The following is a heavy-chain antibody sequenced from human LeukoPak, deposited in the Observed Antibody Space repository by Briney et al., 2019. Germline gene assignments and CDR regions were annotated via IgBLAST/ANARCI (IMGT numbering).Heavy chain of an antibody. J-gene: IGHJ6*03. V-gene: IGHV4-61*02. Sequence: PSETLSLTCTVSGGSISSSSYYWGWIRQPAGKGLEWIGRIYSSGSTNYNPSLKSRVTMSVDTSQNQFSLKVSSVTAADTAVYYCARGYNWASPTRNFYYMDVWGKGTTVTVSS. D-gene: IGHD1-20*01. CDR3: ARGYNWASPTRNFYYMDV. CDR2: IYSSGST. CDR1: GGSISSSSYY.